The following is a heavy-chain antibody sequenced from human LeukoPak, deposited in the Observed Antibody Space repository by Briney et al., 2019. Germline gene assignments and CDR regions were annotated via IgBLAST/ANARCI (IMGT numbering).Heavy chain of an antibody. CDR3: AKDLYSSGWYYFDY. J-gene: IGHJ4*02. CDR1: GFTFSSYA. Sequence: SQRISRAATGFTFSSYAMSWVRQAPGTRLEWVSAISGSGGSTSSADSAKGPFTISRDNSKISLYLQMNSLTSEDTAVYYCAKDLYSSGWYYFDYWGQGTLVTVSS. CDR2: ISGSGGST. V-gene: IGHV3-23*01. D-gene: IGHD6-19*01.